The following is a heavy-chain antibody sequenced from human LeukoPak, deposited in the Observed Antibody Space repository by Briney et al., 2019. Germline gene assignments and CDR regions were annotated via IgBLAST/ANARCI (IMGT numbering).Heavy chain of an antibody. V-gene: IGHV3-23*01. D-gene: IGHD7-27*01. J-gene: IGHJ4*02. CDR2: ITTGDGNT. CDR3: AKDGGLWVSAHWGDS. Sequence: GGSLRLSCTASGFTFSSYTMTWVRQAPVKGLKWVSTITTGDGNTYYADTVKGRFTVSRDDSKNTLYLQMNSLRAEDTAVYYCAKDGGLWVSAHWGDSWGRGTLVTVSS. CDR1: GFTFSSYT.